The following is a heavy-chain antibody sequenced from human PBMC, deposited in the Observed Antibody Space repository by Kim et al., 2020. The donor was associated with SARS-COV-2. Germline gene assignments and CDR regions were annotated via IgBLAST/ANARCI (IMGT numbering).Heavy chain of an antibody. CDR3: ARDLFAVAATESDY. CDR1: GFTFSSYA. D-gene: IGHD6-19*01. V-gene: IGHV3-30*04. J-gene: IGHJ4*02. Sequence: GGSLRLSCAASGFTFSSYAMHWVRQAPGKGLEWVAVISDDGSNKYYADSVKGRFTISRDNSKNTLYLQMNSLRAEDTAVYYCARDLFAVAATESDYWGQGTLVTVSS. CDR2: ISDDGSNK.